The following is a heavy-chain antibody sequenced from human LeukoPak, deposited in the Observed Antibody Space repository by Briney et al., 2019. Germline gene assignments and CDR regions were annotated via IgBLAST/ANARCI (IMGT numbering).Heavy chain of an antibody. V-gene: IGHV3-23*01. Sequence: TGGSLRLSCAASGFTFSSYAMSWVRQAPGKGLEWVSAISGSGGSTYYADSVKGRFTISRDNSKNTLYLQMNSLRAEDTAVYYCAKDRYPGTTPFDYWGQGTLVTVSS. CDR1: GFTFSSYA. CDR3: AKDRYPGTTPFDY. CDR2: ISGSGGST. D-gene: IGHD1-7*01. J-gene: IGHJ4*02.